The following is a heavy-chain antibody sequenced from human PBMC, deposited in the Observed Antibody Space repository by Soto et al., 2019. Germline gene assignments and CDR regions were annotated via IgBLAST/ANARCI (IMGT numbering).Heavy chain of an antibody. CDR1: GGSISSGDYY. J-gene: IGHJ3*02. D-gene: IGHD3-22*01. CDR3: ARGYYDRDAFDI. CDR2: IYYSGST. V-gene: IGHV4-30-4*01. Sequence: SETLSLTCTVSGGSISSGDYYWSWIRQPPGKGLEWIGYIYYSGSTYYNPSLKSRVTISVDTSKNQFSLKLSSVTAADTAVYYCARGYYDRDAFDIWGQGTMVTVSS.